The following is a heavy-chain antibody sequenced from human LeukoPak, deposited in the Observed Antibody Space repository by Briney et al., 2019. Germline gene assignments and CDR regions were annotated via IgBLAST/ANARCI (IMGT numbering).Heavy chain of an antibody. J-gene: IGHJ4*02. CDR2: ISGSAGGT. CDR1: GFTFSSYA. V-gene: IGHV3-23*01. D-gene: IGHD6-13*01. Sequence: GGSLRLSCAASGFTFSSYAMSWVRQAPGKGLEWVSGISGSAGGTYYADSVKGRFTISRDNSKNTLYLQMNSLRAEDTAVYYCARRGIAAAAIDYWGQGTLVTVSS. CDR3: ARRGIAAAAIDY.